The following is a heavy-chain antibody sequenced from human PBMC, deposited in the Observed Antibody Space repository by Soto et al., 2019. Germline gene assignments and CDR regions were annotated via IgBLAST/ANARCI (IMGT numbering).Heavy chain of an antibody. J-gene: IGHJ4*02. CDR3: ARDLGEVSAF. D-gene: IGHD3-10*01. V-gene: IGHV3-21*01. CDR2: ISSSSSYI. Sequence: GGSLRLSCAASGFIFSAYTMTWVRQAPGKGLEWVASISSSSSYIYYADSVKGRFTISRDNAKNSLYLQMNSLRAEDTALYYCARDLGEVSAFWGQGTLVTVSS. CDR1: GFIFSAYT.